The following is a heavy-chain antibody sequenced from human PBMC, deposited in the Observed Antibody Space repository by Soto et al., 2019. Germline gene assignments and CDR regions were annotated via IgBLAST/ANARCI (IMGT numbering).Heavy chain of an antibody. CDR1: GGTFSSYA. Sequence: GASVKVSCKASGGTFSSYAISWVRQAPGQGLEWMGGIIPIFGTANYAQKFQGRVTITADKSTSTAYMELSSLRSEDTAVYYCARKGTRITMVRGVTFDYWGQGTLVTVSS. D-gene: IGHD3-10*01. CDR3: ARKGTRITMVRGVTFDY. V-gene: IGHV1-69*06. J-gene: IGHJ4*02. CDR2: IIPIFGTA.